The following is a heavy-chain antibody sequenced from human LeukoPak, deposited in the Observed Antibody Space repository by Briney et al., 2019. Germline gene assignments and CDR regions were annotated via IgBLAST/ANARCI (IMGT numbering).Heavy chain of an antibody. J-gene: IGHJ6*02. CDR2: IYPDDSDT. D-gene: IGHD3-16*02. V-gene: IGHV5-51*01. CDR1: GYSFTDFW. Sequence: GESLKISCKGSGYSFTDFWIAWVRQMPGKGLEWLGIIYPDDSDTRYSPSFQGQVTISADKSISTAYLQWSSLKASDTAMYYCARHSKGRLGELSLCGMDVWGQGTTVTVSS. CDR3: ARHSKGRLGELSLCGMDV.